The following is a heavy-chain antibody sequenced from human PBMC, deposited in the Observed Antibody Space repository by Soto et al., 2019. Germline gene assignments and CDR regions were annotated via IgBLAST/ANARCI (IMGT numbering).Heavy chain of an antibody. J-gene: IGHJ5*02. V-gene: IGHV3-74*01. CDR2: INSDGSST. Sequence: GGSLRLSCAASGFTFSSYWMHWVRQAPGKGLVWVSRINSDGSSTNYADSVKGRFTISRDNAKNTLYLQMNSLRAEDTAVYYCARDQTAGDWFDPWGQGTLVTVSS. CDR3: ARDQTAGDWFDP. CDR1: GFTFSSYW. D-gene: IGHD2-21*02.